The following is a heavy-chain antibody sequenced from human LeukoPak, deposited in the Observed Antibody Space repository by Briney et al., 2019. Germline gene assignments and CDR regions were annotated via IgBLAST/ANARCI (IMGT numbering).Heavy chain of an antibody. CDR3: AKGQLRLRFSGPIFDY. D-gene: IGHD5-12*01. V-gene: IGHV3-30*18. CDR1: GFTFSSYG. CDR2: ISYDGSNK. J-gene: IGHJ4*02. Sequence: PGRSLRLSCAASGFTFSSYGMHWVRQAPGKGLEWVAVISYDGSNKYYADSVKGRFTISRDNSKNTLYLQMNSLRAEDTAVYYCAKGQLRLRFSGPIFDYWGQGTLVTVSS.